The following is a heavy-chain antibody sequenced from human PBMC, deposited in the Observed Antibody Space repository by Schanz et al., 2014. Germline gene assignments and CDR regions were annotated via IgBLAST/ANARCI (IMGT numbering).Heavy chain of an antibody. J-gene: IGHJ4*02. V-gene: IGHV3-48*02. CDR1: GFTFSTYS. D-gene: IGHD6-13*01. CDR2: ISRSSSTI. Sequence: EVQLVESGGGLVQPGGSLRLSCAASGFTFSTYSMNWVRQAPGKGLEWVSYISRSSSTIYYTDSVKGRFTISRDNAKNSVFLQMNGLRDEDTAVYYCATETYSSSWCFDYWGQGTLVTVSS. CDR3: ATETYSSSWCFDY.